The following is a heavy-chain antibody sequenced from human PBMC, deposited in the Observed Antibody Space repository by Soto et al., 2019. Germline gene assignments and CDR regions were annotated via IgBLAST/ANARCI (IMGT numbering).Heavy chain of an antibody. Sequence: GGSLRLSCAASGFTFSSYWMHWVRQAPGKGLVWVSRINSDGSSTSYADSVRGRFTISRDNAKNTLYLQMNSLRAEDTAVYYCAMEQLVPNWFDPWGQGTLVT. J-gene: IGHJ5*02. CDR1: GFTFSSYW. D-gene: IGHD6-6*01. CDR3: AMEQLVPNWFDP. V-gene: IGHV3-74*01. CDR2: INSDGSST.